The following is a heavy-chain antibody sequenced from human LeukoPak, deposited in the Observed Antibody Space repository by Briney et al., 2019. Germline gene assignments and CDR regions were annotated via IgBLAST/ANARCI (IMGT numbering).Heavy chain of an antibody. J-gene: IGHJ4*02. CDR2: ISETGGTT. D-gene: IGHD2-8*01. CDR3: AKDTSIGRYCTNGICSPFDY. CDR1: GFTFSSYA. V-gene: IGHV3-23*01. Sequence: GGSLRLSCEGSGFTFSSYAMSWVRQAPGKGLEWVSAISETGGTTYDADSVKGWFTISRDNSRSTLYLQMNSLRAEDTAVYYCAKDTSIGRYCTNGICSPFDYWGQGTLVTVSS.